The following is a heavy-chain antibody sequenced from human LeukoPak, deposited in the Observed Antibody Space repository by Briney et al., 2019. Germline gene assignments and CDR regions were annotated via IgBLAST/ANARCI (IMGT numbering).Heavy chain of an antibody. CDR1: GGSISSYY. V-gene: IGHV4-59*01. CDR3: ARARDSSGWYPADY. CDR2: IYYSGST. J-gene: IGHJ4*02. D-gene: IGHD6-19*01. Sequence: SETLSLTCTVSGGSISSYYWSWIRQPPGKGLEWIGYIYYSGSTNYNPSLKSRVTISVDTSKNQFSLELSSVTAADTAVYYCARARDSSGWYPADYWGQGTLVTVSS.